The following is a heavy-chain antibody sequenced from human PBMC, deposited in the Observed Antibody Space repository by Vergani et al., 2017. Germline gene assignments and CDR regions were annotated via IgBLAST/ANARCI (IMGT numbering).Heavy chain of an antibody. V-gene: IGHV1-2*02. CDR3: TSFPTETSEYYDSKGYYHRFFEK. Sequence: QVQLVQSGAEVKRPGASVKVSCKASGYTFTGYYLHWVRLAPGQGLEWMGWINPKNGLTKYAQRFQGRVSLTRDTSITTAFMELSSLRSDDTAMYYCTSFPTETSEYYDSKGYYHRFFEKWGQGTLVTVSS. J-gene: IGHJ4*02. CDR2: INPKNGLT. CDR1: GYTFTGYY. D-gene: IGHD3-16*01.